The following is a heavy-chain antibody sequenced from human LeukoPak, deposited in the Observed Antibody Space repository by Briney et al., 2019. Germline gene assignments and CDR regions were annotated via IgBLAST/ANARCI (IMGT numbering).Heavy chain of an antibody. V-gene: IGHV4-31*03. CDR3: ARIPEDYFDY. J-gene: IGHJ4*02. D-gene: IGHD2-21*01. CDR2: IYYSGST. CDR1: GGSISSGGYY. Sequence: SETLSLTCTVSGGSISSGGYYWSWIRQHPGKGLEWIGYIYYSGSTYYNPSLKSRVTISVDTSKNQFSLKLSSVTAADTAVYYCARIPEDYFDYWGQGTLVTVSS.